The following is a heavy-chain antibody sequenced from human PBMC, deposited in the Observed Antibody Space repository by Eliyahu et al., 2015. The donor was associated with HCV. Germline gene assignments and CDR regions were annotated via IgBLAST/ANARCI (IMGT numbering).Heavy chain of an antibody. CDR3: AKESFGRLDS. Sequence: QLVQSGGGLVQPGGSVRLTCEGSGFTFPVFWMTWVRQAPGKGLGWVASVKPDGGDKFFLDSVKGRFSISRDNDRNSVYLEMNGLRGDDSAIYYCAKESFGRLDSWGQGTHVKVSS. D-gene: IGHD2-21*01. CDR1: GFTFPVFW. J-gene: IGHJ4*02. CDR2: VKPDGGDK. V-gene: IGHV3-7*01.